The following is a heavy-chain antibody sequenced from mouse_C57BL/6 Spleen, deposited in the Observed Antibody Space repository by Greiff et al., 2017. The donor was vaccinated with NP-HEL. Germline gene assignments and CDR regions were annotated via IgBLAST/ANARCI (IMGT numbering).Heavy chain of an antibody. V-gene: IGHV1-52*01. Sequence: QVQLQQSGAELVRPGSSVKLSCKASGYTFTSYWMHWVKQRPIQGLEWIGNIDPSDSETHYNQKFKDKATLTVDKSSSTAYMQLSSLTSEDSAVYYCARYGYGGEFFDYWGQGTTLTVSS. CDR1: GYTFTSYW. J-gene: IGHJ2*01. D-gene: IGHD2-2*01. CDR3: ARYGYGGEFFDY. CDR2: IDPSDSET.